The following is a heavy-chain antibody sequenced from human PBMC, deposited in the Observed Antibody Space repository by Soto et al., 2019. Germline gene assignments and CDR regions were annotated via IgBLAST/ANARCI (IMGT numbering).Heavy chain of an antibody. CDR3: ARGSNLNYYDSSGYYSSALFDY. J-gene: IGHJ4*02. CDR2: IYYSGST. V-gene: IGHV4-31*03. Sequence: SETLSLTCTVSGGSISSGGYYWSWIRQHPGKGLEWIGYIYYSGSTYYNPSLKSRVTISVDTSKNQFSLKLSSVTAADTAVYYCARGSNLNYYDSSGYYSSALFDYWGQGTLVTVS. D-gene: IGHD3-22*01. CDR1: GGSISSGGYY.